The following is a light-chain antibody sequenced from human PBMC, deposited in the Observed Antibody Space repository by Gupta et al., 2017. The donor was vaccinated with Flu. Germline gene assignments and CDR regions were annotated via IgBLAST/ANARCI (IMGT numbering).Light chain of an antibody. Sequence: ITTSSTGTSSYIGGYDFVSWYPHHPGQAPELMIFQVNNRPSGVSTRFSGSKSGNTASLTISGLQPEDEAAYFCRSYTDTSNLVVFGGGTKLTVL. CDR2: QVN. V-gene: IGLV2-14*01. CDR3: RSYTDTSNLVV. CDR1: SSYIGGYDF. J-gene: IGLJ2*01.